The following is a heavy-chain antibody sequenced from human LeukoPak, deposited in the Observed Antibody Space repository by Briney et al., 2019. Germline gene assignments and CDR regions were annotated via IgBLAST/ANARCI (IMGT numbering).Heavy chain of an antibody. CDR3: SRQWGRLGFDY. J-gene: IGHJ4*02. V-gene: IGHV4-34*01. Sequence: SETLSLTCAVYGGSFSGYYWNWIRQPPGKGLEWIGEINHTGSTNYNPSLQSRVTISVDMSKNQFSLKGTSVTAADTAVYFCSRQWGRLGFDYWGQGTLVTVSS. CDR1: GGSFSGYY. D-gene: IGHD2-8*01. CDR2: INHTGST.